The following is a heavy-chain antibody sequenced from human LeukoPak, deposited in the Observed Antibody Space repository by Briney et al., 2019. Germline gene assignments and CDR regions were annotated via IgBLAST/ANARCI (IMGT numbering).Heavy chain of an antibody. D-gene: IGHD3-10*01. CDR2: IRYDGSNK. V-gene: IGHV3-30*02. CDR3: AKMGTGSGSYYRDYFDY. CDR1: GFTFSSYG. J-gene: IGHJ4*02. Sequence: GGSLRLSCAGSGFTFSSYGMHWVRQAPGKGLEWVAFIRYDGSNKYYADSVKGRFTISRDNSKNTLYLQMNSLRAEDTAVYYCAKMGTGSGSYYRDYFDYWGQGTLVTVSS.